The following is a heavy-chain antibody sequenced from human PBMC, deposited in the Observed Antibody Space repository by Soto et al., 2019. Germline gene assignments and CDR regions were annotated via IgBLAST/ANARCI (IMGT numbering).Heavy chain of an antibody. Sequence: GGFPRLSCAASGFTFSSYSMNWVRQAPGKGLEWVSSISSSSSYIYYADSVKGRFTISRDNAKNSLYLQVNSLRAEDTAVYYCAGEGIAAALDYWGQGTLVTVSS. J-gene: IGHJ4*02. V-gene: IGHV3-21*01. CDR1: GFTFSSYS. D-gene: IGHD6-13*01. CDR3: AGEGIAAALDY. CDR2: ISSSSSYI.